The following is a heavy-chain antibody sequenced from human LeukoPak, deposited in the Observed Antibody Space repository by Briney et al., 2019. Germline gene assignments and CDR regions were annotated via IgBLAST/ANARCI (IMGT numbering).Heavy chain of an antibody. CDR3: ARLIAVTGTVDYFDY. CDR2: IFHSGST. CDR1: GGSNSNYQ. J-gene: IGHJ4*02. V-gene: IGHV4-59*01. D-gene: IGHD6-19*01. Sequence: PSETLSLTCTVSGGSNSNYQRSWIRQPPGKGLEWIGYIFHSGSTNYNPSLKSRVTISVDTSKKQFFLKMSSVTAADTAVYFCARLIAVTGTVDYFDYWGQGTLVTVSS.